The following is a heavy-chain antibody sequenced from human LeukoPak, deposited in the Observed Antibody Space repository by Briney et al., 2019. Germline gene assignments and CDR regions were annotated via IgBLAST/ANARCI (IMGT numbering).Heavy chain of an antibody. CDR1: GGSISSYY. D-gene: IGHD4-17*01. J-gene: IGHJ6*02. V-gene: IGHV4-59*01. CDR3: ARLRAYDYGDYYYYGMDV. Sequence: SETLSLTCTVSGGSISSYYWSWIRQPPGKGLEWIGYIYYSGSTNYNPSLKSRVTISVDTSKNQFSLKLSPVTAADTAVYYCARLRAYDYGDYYYYGMDVWGQGTTVTVSS. CDR2: IYYSGST.